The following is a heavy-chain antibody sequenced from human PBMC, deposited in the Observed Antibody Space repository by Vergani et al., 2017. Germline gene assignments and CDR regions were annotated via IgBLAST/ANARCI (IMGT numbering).Heavy chain of an antibody. D-gene: IGHD2-15*01. J-gene: IGHJ6*03. CDR3: AKPVAASPYYYYYYMDV. V-gene: IGHV3-30*18. CDR1: GFTFSSYG. CDR2: ISYDGSNK. Sequence: QVQLVESGGGVVQPGRSLRLSCAASGFTFSSYGMHWVRQAPGKGLEWVAVISYDGSNKYYADSVKGRFTISRDNSKNTLYLQMNSLRAEDTAVYYCAKPVAASPYYYYYYMDVWGKGTTVTVS.